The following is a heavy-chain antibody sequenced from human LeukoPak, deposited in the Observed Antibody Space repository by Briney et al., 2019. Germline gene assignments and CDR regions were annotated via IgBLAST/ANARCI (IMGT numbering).Heavy chain of an antibody. CDR3: AKDGCGGNCYASSDWYFDL. D-gene: IGHD2-21*02. V-gene: IGHV3-43*01. CDR2: ISWVGGTT. Sequence: PGGSLRLSCAASGFTSDDYNMHWVRQTPEKGLEWVSLISWVGGTTYYGDSMKGRFTVSRDNSKKSLYLQMNSLRTEDTALYYCAKDGCGGNCYASSDWYFDLWGRGTLVTVSS. J-gene: IGHJ2*01. CDR1: GFTSDDYN.